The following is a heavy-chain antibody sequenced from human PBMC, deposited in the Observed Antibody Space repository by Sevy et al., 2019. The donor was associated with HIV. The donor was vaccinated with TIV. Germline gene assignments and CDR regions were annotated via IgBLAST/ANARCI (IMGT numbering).Heavy chain of an antibody. CDR3: AKDLGGEGFGELLFDY. J-gene: IGHJ4*02. D-gene: IGHD3-10*01. Sequence: GGSLRLSCAASGFTFSSYVMSWVRQAPGKGLQWVSAISGSGGSTYYADSVKGRFTISRDNSKNTLYLQMNSLRAEDTAVYYCAKDLGGEGFGELLFDYWGQGTLVTVSS. V-gene: IGHV3-23*01. CDR2: ISGSGGST. CDR1: GFTFSSYV.